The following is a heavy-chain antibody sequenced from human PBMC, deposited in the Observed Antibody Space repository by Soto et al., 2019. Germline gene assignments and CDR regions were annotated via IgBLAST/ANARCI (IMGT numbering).Heavy chain of an antibody. CDR3: AIGYYSKKVAY. V-gene: IGHV3-48*03. CDR1: GFSFSDYE. J-gene: IGHJ4*02. CDR2: SSRSGSTI. Sequence: EVQLVESGGGVVQPGGSLRLSCAASGFSFSDYEMNWVRQAPGKGLEWVSYSSRSGSTIEYADSVKGRFTISRDYAKTSLYLQMNSLRVEDTAVYYCAIGYYSKKVAYWGQGTLVSVSS. D-gene: IGHD3-22*01.